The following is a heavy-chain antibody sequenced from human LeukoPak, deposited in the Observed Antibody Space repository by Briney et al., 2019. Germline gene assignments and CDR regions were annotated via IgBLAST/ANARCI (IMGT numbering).Heavy chain of an antibody. CDR1: GFIFSNYG. D-gene: IGHD2-15*01. Sequence: PSGGSLRLSCAASGFIFSNYGMHWVRQSPGKGLEWVALMWYDGSEKHYADSVKGRFTISRDSSKNTLYLQMNSLRAEDTAVYYCARDASGFDYWGQGTLVTVSS. J-gene: IGHJ4*02. CDR3: ARDASGFDY. CDR2: MWYDGSEK. V-gene: IGHV3-33*01.